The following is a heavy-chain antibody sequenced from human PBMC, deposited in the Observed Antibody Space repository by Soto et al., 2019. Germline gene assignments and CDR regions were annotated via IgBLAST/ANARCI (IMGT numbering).Heavy chain of an antibody. CDR3: ARKVSITSFYFDY. CDR2: IGFRGDST. Sequence: GGSLTLSCSVSGFPFSRYDMSWVRHAPEKGLEWVSAIGFRGDSTYYADSVKGGFTISRDNSKNTLYLQVNSLRAEDTAVYYCARKVSITSFYFDYWGQGTLVTVSS. D-gene: IGHD3-3*02. J-gene: IGHJ4*02. V-gene: IGHV3-23*01. CDR1: GFPFSRYD.